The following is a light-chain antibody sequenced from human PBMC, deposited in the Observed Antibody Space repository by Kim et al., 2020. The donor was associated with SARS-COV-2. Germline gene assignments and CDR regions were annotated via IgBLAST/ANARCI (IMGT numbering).Light chain of an antibody. J-gene: IGLJ1*01. Sequence: ALGQTVRINCKGDSLRLYYTTCYQKKPAQAPLLVIYGKNNRPSGIPDRFSGADSGNTASLTITGAQAEDEADYYCNSRDSSGNHYVFGGGTKVTVL. CDR3: NSRDSSGNHYV. CDR1: SLRLYY. CDR2: GKN. V-gene: IGLV3-19*01.